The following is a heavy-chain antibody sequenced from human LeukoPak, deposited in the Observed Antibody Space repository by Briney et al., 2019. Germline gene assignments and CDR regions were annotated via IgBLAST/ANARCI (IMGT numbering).Heavy chain of an antibody. V-gene: IGHV5-51*01. CDR1: GYSFTSYW. D-gene: IGHD3-10*01. CDR3: ARQTLWFGELLEDY. J-gene: IGHJ4*02. CDR2: IYPGDSDT. Sequence: GESLKISCQGSGYSFTSYWIGWVRQMPGKGLEWMAIIYPGDSDTRYSPSFQGQVTISADKSISTAYLQWSSLKASDTAMYYCARQTLWFGELLEDYWGQGTLVTVSS.